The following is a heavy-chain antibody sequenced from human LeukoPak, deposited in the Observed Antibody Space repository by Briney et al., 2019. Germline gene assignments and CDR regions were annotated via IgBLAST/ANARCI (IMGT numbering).Heavy chain of an antibody. CDR2: ISSSGANI. V-gene: IGHV3-21*01. Sequence: GGSLRLSCAASGFALTSYAMSWVRQAPGKGLEWVSSISSSGANIQYADSVKGRFTISRDNAEKSLRLQMSSLRAEDTAVYYCARVLYNFGAYMDVWGIGTTVTVSS. D-gene: IGHD3-3*01. CDR1: GFALTSYA. J-gene: IGHJ6*04. CDR3: ARVLYNFGAYMDV.